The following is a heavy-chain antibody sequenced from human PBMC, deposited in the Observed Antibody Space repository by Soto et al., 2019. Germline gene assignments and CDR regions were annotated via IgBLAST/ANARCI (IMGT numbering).Heavy chain of an antibody. CDR2: IIPIFGTA. D-gene: IGHD6-13*01. J-gene: IGHJ4*02. Sequence: SVKVSCKASGGTFSSYAISWVRQAPGQGLEWMGGIIPIFGTANYAQKFQGRVTITADESTSTAYMELSSLRSEDTAVYYCARDPAAAGPFDYWGQGTLVTVSS. V-gene: IGHV1-69*13. CDR1: GGTFSSYA. CDR3: ARDPAAAGPFDY.